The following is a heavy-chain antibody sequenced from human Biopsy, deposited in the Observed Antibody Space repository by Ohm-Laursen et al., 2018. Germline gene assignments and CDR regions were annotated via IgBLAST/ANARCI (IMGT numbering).Heavy chain of an antibody. CDR3: ARSFGVVINFEHNWFDP. D-gene: IGHD3-3*01. J-gene: IGHJ5*02. CDR1: GYTFTGYH. CDR2: INPMFGTA. V-gene: IGHV1-69*06. Sequence: SSVKVSCKVSGYTFTGYHVHWVRQAPGQGLEWMGGINPMFGTAKYAQRFQGRVTITADKSTSTADMELSSLRSDDTAVYYCARSFGVVINFEHNWFDPWGQGTLVTVSS.